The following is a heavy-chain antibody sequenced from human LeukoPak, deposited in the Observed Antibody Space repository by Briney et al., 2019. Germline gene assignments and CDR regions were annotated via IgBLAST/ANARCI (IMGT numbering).Heavy chain of an antibody. V-gene: IGHV5-51*01. Sequence: GESLKISCKGSGYSFTNYWIGWVRQMPGKGLELMGIIYPGDSDTRYSPSFQGQVTISADKSISTAYLQWSSLKASDTAMYYCARVPAAARWGYYYYYMDVWGKGTTVTVSS. J-gene: IGHJ6*03. CDR2: IYPGDSDT. D-gene: IGHD6-25*01. CDR1: GYSFTNYW. CDR3: ARVPAAARWGYYYYYMDV.